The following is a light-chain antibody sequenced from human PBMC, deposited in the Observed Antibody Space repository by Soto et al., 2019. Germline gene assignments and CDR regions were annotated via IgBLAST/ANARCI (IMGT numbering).Light chain of an antibody. Sequence: DIQIADSPSTLSVSVGDRIXIXSRASQTISSWLAWYQQKPGKAPKLLIYKASTLKSGVPSRFSGSGSGTEFTLTISSLQPDDFATYYCQHYNSYSEAFGQGTKVDI. CDR1: QTISSW. V-gene: IGKV1-5*03. J-gene: IGKJ1*01. CDR2: KAS. CDR3: QHYNSYSEA.